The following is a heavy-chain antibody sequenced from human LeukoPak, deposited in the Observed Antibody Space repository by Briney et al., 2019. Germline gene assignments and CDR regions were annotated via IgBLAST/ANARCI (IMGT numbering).Heavy chain of an antibody. CDR2: INHSGST. CDR1: GGSFSGYY. D-gene: IGHD3-22*01. J-gene: IGHJ3*02. Sequence: SETLSLTCAVYGGSFSGYYWSWIRQPPGKGLEWIGEINHSGSTYYTPSLKSRVTISADTSKSHFSLTLSSVTAADTAVYFCARGPYSYDSSGAFDIWGQGTMVTVSS. CDR3: ARGPYSYDSSGAFDI. V-gene: IGHV4-34*01.